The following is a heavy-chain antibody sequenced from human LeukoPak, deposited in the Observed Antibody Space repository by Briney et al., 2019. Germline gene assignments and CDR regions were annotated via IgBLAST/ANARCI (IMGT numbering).Heavy chain of an antibody. CDR1: GYTFTNYG. V-gene: IGHV1-18*01. CDR2: ISPYNGKT. Sequence: ASVKVSCKASGYTFTNYGIIWVRQAPGQGLEWMGWISPYNGKTNYAQKLQGRVILTTDTSTTTTYMELRSLRFDDTAIYYCTRSHSGSLRAPFDCWGQGTLVTVSS. CDR3: TRSHSGSLRAPFDC. D-gene: IGHD5-12*01. J-gene: IGHJ4*02.